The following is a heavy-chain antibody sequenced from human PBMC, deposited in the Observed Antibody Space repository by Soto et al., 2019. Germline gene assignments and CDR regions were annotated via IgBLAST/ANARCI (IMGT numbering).Heavy chain of an antibody. CDR2: ISGSGGST. CDR1: GFTFSSYA. D-gene: IGHD3-22*01. V-gene: IGHV3-23*01. J-gene: IGHJ4*02. Sequence: GGSLRLSCAASGFTFSSYAMSWVRQAPGKGLEWVSAISGSGGSTYYADSVKGRFTISRDNSKNTLYLQMNSLRAEDTAVYYCANLKTYYDSSGYYYFDYWGQGTLVTVSS. CDR3: ANLKTYYDSSGYYYFDY.